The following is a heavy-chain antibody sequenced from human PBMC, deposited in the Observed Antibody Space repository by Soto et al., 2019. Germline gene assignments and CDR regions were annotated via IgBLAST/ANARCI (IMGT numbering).Heavy chain of an antibody. Sequence: QLQLQESGSGLVKPSQTLSLTCAVSGGSISSGGYSWSWIRQPPGKGLEWIGYLYHSGSTYYNPSLKSRVTISVDRSKNQFSLKLSSVTAADTAVYYCARGGTGIAAAGDFDYWGQGTLVTVSS. CDR3: ARGGTGIAAAGDFDY. CDR2: LYHSGST. CDR1: GGSISSGGYS. V-gene: IGHV4-30-2*01. J-gene: IGHJ4*02. D-gene: IGHD6-13*01.